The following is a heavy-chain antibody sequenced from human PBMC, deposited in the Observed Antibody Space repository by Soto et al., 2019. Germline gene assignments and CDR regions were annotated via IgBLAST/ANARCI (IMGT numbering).Heavy chain of an antibody. J-gene: IGHJ3*02. V-gene: IGHV3-9*01. Sequence: EVQLVESGGGLVQPGRSLRLSCAASGFTFDDYAMHWVRQAPGKGLEWVSGISWNRGSIGYADSVKGRFTISRDNAQNSLFLQMNSLRPEDTALYYCAKGGVLSAEAWFAFHIWGQGTMVTVSS. D-gene: IGHD2-2*01. CDR1: GFTFDDYA. CDR2: ISWNRGSI. CDR3: AKGGVLSAEAWFAFHI.